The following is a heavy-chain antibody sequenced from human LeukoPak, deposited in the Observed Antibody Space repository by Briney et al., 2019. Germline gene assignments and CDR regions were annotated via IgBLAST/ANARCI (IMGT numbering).Heavy chain of an antibody. V-gene: IGHV3-23*01. J-gene: IGHJ4*02. Sequence: PGGSLRFSCAASGFTFSSYAMSWVRQAPGQGLEWVSAISDSGGSTYYADSVKGRFTISRDNSKNTLYLQMNSLRAEDTAVYYCAKQDIRSSAWYDWGQGTLVTVSS. CDR2: ISDSGGST. CDR3: AKQDIRSSAWYD. CDR1: GFTFSSYA. D-gene: IGHD6-19*01.